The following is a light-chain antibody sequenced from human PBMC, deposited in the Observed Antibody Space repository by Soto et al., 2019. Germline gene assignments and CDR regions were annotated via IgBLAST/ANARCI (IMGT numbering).Light chain of an antibody. CDR3: SSFTTSSTRV. V-gene: IGLV2-14*03. CDR1: SSDVGAYNY. CDR2: DVS. J-gene: IGLJ1*01. Sequence: PVLTQPASVSGSPGQSITISCTGTSSDVGAYNYVAWYQQHPGKAPQLMIYDVSSRPSGVSYRFSGSKSGNTASLTISGLQAEDEADYYCSSFTTSSTRVFGTGTKVTVL.